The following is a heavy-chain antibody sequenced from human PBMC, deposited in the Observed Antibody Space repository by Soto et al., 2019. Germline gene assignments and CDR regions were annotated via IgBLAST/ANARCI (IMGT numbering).Heavy chain of an antibody. D-gene: IGHD6-13*01. CDR3: ARSLLAAADTNWFDP. CDR2: MNPNSGNT. CDR1: DNTFTNYY. Sequence: GGSLKGSFKAYDNTFTNYYINWVGQATGQGLEWMGWMNPNSGNTGYAQKFQGRVTMTRNTSISTAYMELSSLRSEDTAVYYCARSLLAAADTNWFDPWGQGTLVTVSS. V-gene: IGHV1-8*01. J-gene: IGHJ5*02.